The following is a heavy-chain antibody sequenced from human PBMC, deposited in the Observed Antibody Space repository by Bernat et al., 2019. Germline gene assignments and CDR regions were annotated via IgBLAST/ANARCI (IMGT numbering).Heavy chain of an antibody. CDR3: ARGSYDILTGYYSDDFDI. J-gene: IGHJ3*02. V-gene: IGHV2-70*15. CDR2: IDWDDDK. Sequence: QVTLRESGPALVKPTQTLTLTCTFSGFSLSTSGMCVSWIRQPPGKALEWLARIDWDDDKYYSTSLKTRLTISKDTSKNQVVLTMTNMDPVHTATYYCARGSYDILTGYYSDDFDIWGQVTMVTVSS. CDR1: GFSLSTSGMC. D-gene: IGHD3-9*01.